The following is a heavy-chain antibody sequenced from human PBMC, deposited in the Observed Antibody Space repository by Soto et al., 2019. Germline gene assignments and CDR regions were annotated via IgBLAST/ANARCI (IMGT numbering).Heavy chain of an antibody. V-gene: IGHV3-11*01. CDR1: GLTFSDHY. Sequence: PGGSLRLSCVASGLTFSDHYMTWIRQAPGKGLEWVSYISGSGTTIYYTDSVKGRFTVSRDNAKNSVYLQMNSLRAEDTAVYYCASDVHYYASDYWGQGTLVTVSS. D-gene: IGHD3-10*01. CDR2: ISGSGTTI. J-gene: IGHJ4*02. CDR3: ASDVHYYASDY.